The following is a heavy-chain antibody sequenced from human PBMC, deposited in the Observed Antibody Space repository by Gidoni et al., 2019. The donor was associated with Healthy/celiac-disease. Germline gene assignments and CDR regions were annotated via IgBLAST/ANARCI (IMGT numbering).Heavy chain of an antibody. CDR2: IYYSGRT. CDR3: ARPYCSGGSCYVYNWFDP. J-gene: IGHJ5*02. V-gene: IGHV4-39*01. Sequence: QLQLQESGPGLVKPSETLSLTCTVSGGSISSSSYYWGWIRQPPGKGLEWIGSIYYSGRTYYNPSLKSRVTISVDTSKNQFSLKLSSVTAADTAVYYCARPYCSGGSCYVYNWFDPWGQGTLVTVSS. CDR1: GGSISSSSYY. D-gene: IGHD2-15*01.